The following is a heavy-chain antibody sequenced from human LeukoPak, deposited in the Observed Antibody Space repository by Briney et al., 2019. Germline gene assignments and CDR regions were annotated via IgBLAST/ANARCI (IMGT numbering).Heavy chain of an antibody. CDR3: ARVRGDGYYDSSGAFDY. V-gene: IGHV1-46*01. CDR1: GYTFTSYY. CDR2: INPSGGST. J-gene: IGHJ4*02. Sequence: ASVKVSCKASGYTFTSYYMHWVRQAPGQGLEWMGIINPSGGSTSYAQKFQGRVTMTRDTSTSIVYMELSSLRSEDTAVYYCARVRGDGYYDSSGAFDYWGQGTLVTVSS. D-gene: IGHD3-22*01.